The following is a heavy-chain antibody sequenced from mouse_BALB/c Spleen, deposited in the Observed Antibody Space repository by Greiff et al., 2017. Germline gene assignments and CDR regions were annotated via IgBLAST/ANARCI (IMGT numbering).Heavy chain of an antibody. D-gene: IGHD1-1*01. CDR3: ARGDYGSSSWYFDV. CDR1: GFTFSSFG. V-gene: IGHV5-17*02. Sequence: EVQLQESGGGLVQPGGSRKLSCAASGFTFSSFGMHWVRQAPEKGLEWVAYISSGSSTIYYADTVKGRFTISRDNPKNTLFLQMTSLRSEDTAMYYCARGDYGSSSWYFDVWGAGTTVTVSS. J-gene: IGHJ1*01. CDR2: ISSGSSTI.